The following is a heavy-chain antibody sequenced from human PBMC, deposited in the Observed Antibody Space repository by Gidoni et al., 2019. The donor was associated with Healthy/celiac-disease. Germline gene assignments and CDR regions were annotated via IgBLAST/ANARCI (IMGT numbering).Heavy chain of an antibody. CDR1: GYSSTSYW. J-gene: IGHJ2*01. CDR3: ARWVNYFWIGYPIWYFDL. D-gene: IGHD3-3*01. V-gene: IGHV5-51*01. Sequence: EVQLVQSGAEVKKPGESLKISCKGSGYSSTSYWIGWVRQLPGKGLEWMGIIYPGDSDTRYSPSFQGQVTISADKSISTAYLQWSSLRASDPAMYYCARWVNYFWIGYPIWYFDLWGRGTLVTVSS. CDR2: IYPGDSDT.